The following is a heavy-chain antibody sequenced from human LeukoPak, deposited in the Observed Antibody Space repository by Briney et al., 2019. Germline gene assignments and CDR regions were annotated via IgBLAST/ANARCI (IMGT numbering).Heavy chain of an antibody. CDR3: ATDYSGDRGRYSYGPLGY. Sequence: ASVKVSCKVSGYTLTELSMHWVRQAPGKGLEWMGGFDPEDGETIYAQKFQGRVTMTEDTSTDTAYMELSSLRSEDTAVYYCATDYSGDRGRYSYGPLGYWGQGTRVTVSS. CDR1: GYTLTELS. CDR2: FDPEDGET. D-gene: IGHD5-18*01. J-gene: IGHJ4*02. V-gene: IGHV1-24*01.